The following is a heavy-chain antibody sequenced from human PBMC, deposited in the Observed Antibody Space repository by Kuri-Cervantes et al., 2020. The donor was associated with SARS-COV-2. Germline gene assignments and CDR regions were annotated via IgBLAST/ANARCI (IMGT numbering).Heavy chain of an antibody. CDR3: AREMGYYYDSSGYYSQHYFDY. V-gene: IGHV4-34*01. D-gene: IGHD3-22*01. J-gene: IGHJ4*02. Sequence: SQTLSLTCAVYGGSFSGYYWSWIRQPPGKGLEWIGEINHSGSTNYNPSLKSRVTISVDTSKDQFSLKLSSVTAADTAVYYCAREMGYYYDSSGYYSQHYFDYWGQGTLVTVSS. CDR2: INHSGST. CDR1: GGSFSGYY.